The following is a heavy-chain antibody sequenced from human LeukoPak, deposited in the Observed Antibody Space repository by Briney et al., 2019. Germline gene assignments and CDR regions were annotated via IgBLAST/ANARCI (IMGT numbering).Heavy chain of an antibody. CDR2: IYYSGST. V-gene: IGHV4-59*08. D-gene: IGHD3-22*01. J-gene: IGHJ3*02. Sequence: PSETLSLTCTVSGGSISSYYWSWIRQPPGKGLEWIGYIYYSGSTNYNPSLKSRVTISVDTSKNQFSLELSSVTAADTAVYYCARRPINYYDSSGYSNDAFDIWGQGTMVTVSS. CDR3: ARRPINYYDSSGYSNDAFDI. CDR1: GGSISSYY.